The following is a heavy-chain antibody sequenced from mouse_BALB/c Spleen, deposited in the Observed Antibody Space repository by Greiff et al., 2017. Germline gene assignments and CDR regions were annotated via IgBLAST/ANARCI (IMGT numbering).Heavy chain of an antibody. V-gene: IGHV5-17*02. J-gene: IGHJ2*01. CDR2: ISSGSSTI. CDR3: ARCSRGGNYADY. Sequence: DVHLVESGGGLVQPGGSRKLSCAASGFTFSSFGMHWVRQAPEKGLEWVAYISSGSSTIYYADTVKGRFTISRDNPKNTLFLQMTSLRSEDTAMYYCARCSRGGNYADYWGQGTTLTVSS. CDR1: GFTFSSFG. D-gene: IGHD2-1*01.